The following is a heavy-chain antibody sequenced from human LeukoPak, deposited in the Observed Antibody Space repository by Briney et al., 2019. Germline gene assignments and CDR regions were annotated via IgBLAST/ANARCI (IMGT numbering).Heavy chain of an antibody. Sequence: PSETLSLTCTVSGGSISSSSYYWGWIRQPPGKGLEWIGSIYYSGSTYYNPSLKSRVTISVDTSKNQFSLKLSSVTAADTAVYYCARPHDYGDYLFDYWGQGTPVTVSS. V-gene: IGHV4-39*01. J-gene: IGHJ4*02. CDR3: ARPHDYGDYLFDY. CDR1: GGSISSSSYY. D-gene: IGHD4-17*01. CDR2: IYYSGST.